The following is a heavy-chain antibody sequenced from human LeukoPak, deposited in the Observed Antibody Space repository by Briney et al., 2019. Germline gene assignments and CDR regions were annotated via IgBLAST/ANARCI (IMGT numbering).Heavy chain of an antibody. CDR2: IYYSGST. CDR1: GGSISGYY. J-gene: IGHJ3*02. Sequence: SETLSLTCTVSGGSISGYYWSWIRHPPPKGLEWMGYIYYSGSTSYNPSPKSRVTISVDTSKNQFSLKLSSVTAADTAVYYCAREGARWEPSFSAFDIWGQGTMVTVSS. CDR3: AREGARWEPSFSAFDI. D-gene: IGHD1-26*01. V-gene: IGHV4-59*01.